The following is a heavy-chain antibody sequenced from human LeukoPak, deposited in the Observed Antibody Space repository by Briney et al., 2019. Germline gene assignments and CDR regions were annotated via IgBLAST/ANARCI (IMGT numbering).Heavy chain of an antibody. CDR2: ISSSSSYI. Sequence: AGGSLRLSCAASGFTFSSYSMNWVRQAPGKGLEWVSSISSSSSYIYYADSVKGRFTISRDNAKNSLYLQMNSLRAEDTAVYHCARGRRSSSWYKLVHIDYWGQGTLVTVSS. CDR1: GFTFSSYS. J-gene: IGHJ4*02. V-gene: IGHV3-21*01. D-gene: IGHD6-13*01. CDR3: ARGRRSSSWYKLVHIDY.